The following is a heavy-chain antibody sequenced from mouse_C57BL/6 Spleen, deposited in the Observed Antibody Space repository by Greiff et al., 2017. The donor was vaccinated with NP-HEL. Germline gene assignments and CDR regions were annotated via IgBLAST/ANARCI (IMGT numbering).Heavy chain of an antibody. D-gene: IGHD2-1*01. CDR1: GYTFTSYW. V-gene: IGHV1-64*01. CDR3: ARYYGNLNGMDY. CDR2: IHPNSGST. J-gene: IGHJ4*01. Sequence: QVQLQQPGAELVKPGASVKLSCKASGYTFTSYWMHWVKQRPGQGLEWIGMIHPNSGSTNYNEKFKSKATLTVDKSSSTAYMQLRSLTSEDSAVYYCARYYGNLNGMDYWGQGTSVTVSS.